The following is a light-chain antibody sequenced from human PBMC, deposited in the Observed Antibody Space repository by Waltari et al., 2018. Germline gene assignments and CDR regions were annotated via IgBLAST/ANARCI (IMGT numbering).Light chain of an antibody. CDR1: QSLLYSSNNKNY. J-gene: IGKJ1*01. CDR3: QQHYSSPWT. CDR2: WAS. Sequence: DIVMTQSPDSLAVSLGERVTINCKSSQSLLYSSNNKNYLAWYQQKPGQSTKLLIYWASTRESWVPNRFSGSGSGTDFTLTISCLQAEDVAVYYCQQHYSSPWTFGQGTKVEIK. V-gene: IGKV4-1*01.